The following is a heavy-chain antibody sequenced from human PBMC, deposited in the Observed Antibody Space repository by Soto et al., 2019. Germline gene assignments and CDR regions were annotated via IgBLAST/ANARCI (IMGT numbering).Heavy chain of an antibody. J-gene: IGHJ4*02. D-gene: IGHD2-2*01. CDR1: GFTFSDYY. CDR2: IGGSGTTV. V-gene: IGHV3-11*01. CDR3: ARTTWELVVMFDY. Sequence: QVQLVEAGGGLIRPGGSLRLSCTASGFTFSDYYMTWIRRAPGKGLECLSYIGGSGTTVHYADSVKGRFTISRDNAKNSLFLQMYGLRAEDTAVYYCARTTWELVVMFDYWGQGSQVTVSS.